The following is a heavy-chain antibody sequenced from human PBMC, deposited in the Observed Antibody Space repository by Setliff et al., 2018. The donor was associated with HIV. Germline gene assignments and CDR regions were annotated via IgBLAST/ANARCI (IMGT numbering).Heavy chain of an antibody. CDR1: GYTFTTYA. Sequence: ASVKVSCKASGYTFTTYAMNWVRQAPGQGLEWMGWINTNTGNPTSAPGFTGRFVFSVDTSVSTAYLQISSLKAEDTAVYYCASVLRGGYFGGGADVWGKGTTVTVSS. J-gene: IGHJ6*04. D-gene: IGHD1-26*01. CDR2: INTNTGNP. V-gene: IGHV7-4-1*02. CDR3: ASVLRGGYFGGGADV.